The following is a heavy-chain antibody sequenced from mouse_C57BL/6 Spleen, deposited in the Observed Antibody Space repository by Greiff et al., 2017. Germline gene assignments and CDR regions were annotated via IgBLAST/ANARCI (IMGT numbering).Heavy chain of an antibody. D-gene: IGHD2-4*01. CDR2: IYPGGGYT. Sequence: QVHVKQSGAELVRPGTSVKMSCKASGYTFTNYWIGWAKQRPGHGLEWIGDIYPGGGYTNYNEKFKGKATLTADKSSSTAYMQFSSLTSEDSAIYYCARSEDYDGYYFDYWGQGTTLTVSS. CDR3: ARSEDYDGYYFDY. CDR1: GYTFTNYW. V-gene: IGHV1-63*01. J-gene: IGHJ2*01.